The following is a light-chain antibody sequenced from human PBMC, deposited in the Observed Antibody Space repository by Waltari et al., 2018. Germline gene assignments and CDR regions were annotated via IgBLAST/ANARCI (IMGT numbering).Light chain of an antibody. V-gene: IGKV1-12*01. J-gene: IGKJ4*01. Sequence: DIQMTQSPSSLPASVGDRATITCRASQGISSCLAWYQQKPGKAPELLIYAASSFQSGVPSRFSGSGSGTDFTLTISSLQPEDFATYYCQQAYSFPLTFGGGTKVEIK. CDR3: QQAYSFPLT. CDR2: AAS. CDR1: QGISSC.